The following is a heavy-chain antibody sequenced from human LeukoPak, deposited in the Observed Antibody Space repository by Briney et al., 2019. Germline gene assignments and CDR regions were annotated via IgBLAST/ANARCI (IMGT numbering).Heavy chain of an antibody. CDR3: ASNYYGSGSLDY. D-gene: IGHD3-10*01. J-gene: IGHJ4*02. Sequence: SETLSLACAVDGGSFSGDYWSWIRQPAGGVLGWVEYIYYRGSTNYNRSLKSGVTRPVDTSKNQFSLKLSSVTPADTAVYYCASNYYGSGSLDYWGQGNLVTVSS. CDR1: GGSFSGDY. CDR2: IYYRGST. V-gene: IGHV4-59*08.